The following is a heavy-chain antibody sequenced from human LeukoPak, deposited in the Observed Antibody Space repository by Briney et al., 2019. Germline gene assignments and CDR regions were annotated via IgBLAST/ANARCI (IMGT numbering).Heavy chain of an antibody. CDR3: AREPYYDFWSGGRGAFGI. D-gene: IGHD3-3*01. Sequence: PGGSLRLSCAASGFTFSSYWMSWVRQAPGKGLEWVANIKQDGREKYYVDSVKGRFTISRDNAKNSLYLQTTSLRAEDTAVYYCAREPYYDFWSGGRGAFGIWGQGTMVTVSS. V-gene: IGHV3-7*01. J-gene: IGHJ3*02. CDR2: IKQDGREK. CDR1: GFTFSSYW.